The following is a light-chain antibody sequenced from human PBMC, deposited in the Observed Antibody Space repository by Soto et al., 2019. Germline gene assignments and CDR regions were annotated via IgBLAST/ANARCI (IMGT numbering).Light chain of an antibody. CDR2: EVS. CDR1: SSDVGGYNY. CDR3: SSYTSSSTYV. J-gene: IGLJ1*01. V-gene: IGLV2-8*01. Sequence: QSVLTRAPSASGSPGQSITISCTGASSDVGGYNYVSWYQQHPGKVPKLMIYEVSERPSGVPDRFSGSKSSNTASLTISGLQAEDAADYYCSSYTSSSTYVFGTGTKVTVL.